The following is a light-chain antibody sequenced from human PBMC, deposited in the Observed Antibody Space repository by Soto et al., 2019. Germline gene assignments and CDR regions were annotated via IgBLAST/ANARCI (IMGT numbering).Light chain of an antibody. V-gene: IGLV1-40*01. J-gene: IGLJ2*01. Sequence: QSALTQPPSVSGAPGQRVTISCAGSASNIGASYGVHWYQQVPGTAPKLLIYGNFNRPSGVPDRFSGSKSGTSASLAITGLQAEDEADYYCQSYDYNLSGVLFGGGTKLTVL. CDR1: ASNIGASYG. CDR2: GNF. CDR3: QSYDYNLSGVL.